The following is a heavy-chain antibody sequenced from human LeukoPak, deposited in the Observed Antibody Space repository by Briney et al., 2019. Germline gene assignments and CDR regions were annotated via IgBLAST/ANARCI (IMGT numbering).Heavy chain of an antibody. V-gene: IGHV4-39*01. D-gene: IGHD3-22*01. CDR2: IYYSGST. CDR1: GGSIISSSYY. J-gene: IGHJ4*02. CDR3: ATRPTYYYDSSGYY. Sequence: PSETLSLTCTVSGGSIISSSYYWGWIRQPPGKGLEWIGSIYYSGSTYYNPSLKSRVTISVDTSKNQFSLKLSSVTAADTAVYYCATRPTYYYDSSGYYWGQGTLVTVSS.